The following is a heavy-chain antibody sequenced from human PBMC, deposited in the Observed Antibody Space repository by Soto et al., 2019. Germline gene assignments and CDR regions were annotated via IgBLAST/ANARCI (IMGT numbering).Heavy chain of an antibody. J-gene: IGHJ6*02. Sequence: SETLSLTCTVSGGSISSGGYYWSWIRQHPGKGLEWIGYIYYSGSTYYNPSLKSRVTISVDTSKNQFSLKLSSVTAADTAVYYCARDRTTVTPSYYYYGMDVWGQGTTVTVSS. CDR3: ARDRTTVTPSYYYYGMDV. D-gene: IGHD4-17*01. CDR1: GGSISSGGYY. CDR2: IYYSGST. V-gene: IGHV4-31*03.